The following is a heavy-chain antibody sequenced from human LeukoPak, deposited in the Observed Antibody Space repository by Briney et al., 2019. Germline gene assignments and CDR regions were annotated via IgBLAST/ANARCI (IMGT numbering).Heavy chain of an antibody. V-gene: IGHV4-61*05. CDR2: IYSSGST. J-gene: IGHJ4*02. CDR1: GGSISSSSYY. Sequence: SETLSLTCTVSGGSISSSSYYWGWIRQPPGKGLEWIGYIYSSGSTNYNPSLKSRVTISVDTSKNQFSLKLTSVTAADTAVYYCARAYYYGSGSYGLDYWGQGTLVTVSS. D-gene: IGHD3-10*01. CDR3: ARAYYYGSGSYGLDY.